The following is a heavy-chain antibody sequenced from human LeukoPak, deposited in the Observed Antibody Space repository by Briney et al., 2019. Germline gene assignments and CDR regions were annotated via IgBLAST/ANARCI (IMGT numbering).Heavy chain of an antibody. Sequence: GGSLRLSCAASGFTFSDYYMSWIRQAPGKGLEWVSSISGSSSYIYYADSVKGRFTISRDNAKNSLYLQTNSLRAEDTAVYYCARGWTCSDNSCLFDYWGQGTLVTVSS. V-gene: IGHV3-11*06. D-gene: IGHD2-15*01. CDR2: ISGSSSYI. CDR3: ARGWTCSDNSCLFDY. J-gene: IGHJ4*02. CDR1: GFTFSDYY.